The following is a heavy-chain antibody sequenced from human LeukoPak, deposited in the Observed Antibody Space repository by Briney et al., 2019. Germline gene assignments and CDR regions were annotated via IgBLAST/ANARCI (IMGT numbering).Heavy chain of an antibody. CDR3: ARDLRPRFSENFYYYMDA. Sequence: TGGSLRLSCAASGFTFDDYGMSWVRQAPGKGLEWVSGISWNGGSTGYADSVKGRFTISRDNGKNSLYLQMNSLRDEDTALYHCARDLRPRFSENFYYYMDAWGKGTTVTISS. D-gene: IGHD3-3*01. J-gene: IGHJ6*03. CDR2: ISWNGGST. CDR1: GFTFDDYG. V-gene: IGHV3-20*01.